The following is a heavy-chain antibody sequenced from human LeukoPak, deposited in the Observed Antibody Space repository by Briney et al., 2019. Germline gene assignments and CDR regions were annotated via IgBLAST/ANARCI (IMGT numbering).Heavy chain of an antibody. CDR1: GYTFTSYG. CDR3: ARALQSPAYRDGYAKDY. V-gene: IGHV1-69*04. CDR2: IIPILGIA. J-gene: IGHJ4*02. D-gene: IGHD5-12*01. Sequence: GASVKVSCKASGYTFTSYGISWVRQAPGQGLEWMGRIIPILGIANYAQKFQGRVTITADKSTSTAYMELSSLRSEDTAVYYCARALQSPAYRDGYAKDYWGQGTLVTVSS.